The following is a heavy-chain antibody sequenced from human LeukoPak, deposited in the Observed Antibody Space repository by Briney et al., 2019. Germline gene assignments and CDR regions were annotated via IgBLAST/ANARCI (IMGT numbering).Heavy chain of an antibody. CDR3: ARDPPYDSSGYYYTGFDY. D-gene: IGHD3-22*01. CDR1: GYTFTSYD. V-gene: IGHV1-8*01. CDR2: MNPNSGNT. Sequence: ASVKVSCKASGYTFTSYDINWVRQATGQGLEWMGWMNPNSGNTGYAQKFQGRVNMTRNTSMSTAYMELSSLRSEDTAVYYCARDPPYDSSGYYYTGFDYWGQGTLVTVSS. J-gene: IGHJ4*02.